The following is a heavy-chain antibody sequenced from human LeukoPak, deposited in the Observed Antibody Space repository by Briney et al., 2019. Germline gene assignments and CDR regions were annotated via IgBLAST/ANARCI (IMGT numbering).Heavy chain of an antibody. Sequence: PSETLSLTCTVSGGSISSYYWSWIRQPPGKGLEWIGYIYYSGSTNYNPSLKSRVTISVDTSKNQFSLKLSSVTAADTAVYYCARAQTYYDILTGYYHHLPNRAFDIWGQGTMVTVSS. D-gene: IGHD3-9*01. V-gene: IGHV4-59*01. CDR2: IYYSGST. CDR1: GGSISSYY. J-gene: IGHJ3*02. CDR3: ARAQTYYDILTGYYHHLPNRAFDI.